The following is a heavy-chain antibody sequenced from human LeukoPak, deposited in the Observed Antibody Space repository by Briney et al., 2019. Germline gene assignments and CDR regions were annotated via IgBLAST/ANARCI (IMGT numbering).Heavy chain of an antibody. D-gene: IGHD5-12*01. J-gene: IGHJ4*02. CDR3: AKDRYTGYAGYDY. V-gene: IGHV3-23*01. Sequence: PGGSLRRSGVASGFTFSSCAMSWVRQAPGKGLEWVSAISGSGGITKNADSVKGPFSISRDNSKNTLYLQMNSLRAEDTAVYYCAKDRYTGYAGYDYWGQGTLVAVSS. CDR2: ISGSGGIT. CDR1: GFTFSSCA.